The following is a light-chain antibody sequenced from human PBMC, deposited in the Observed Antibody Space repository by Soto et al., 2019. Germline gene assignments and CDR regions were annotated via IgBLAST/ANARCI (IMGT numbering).Light chain of an antibody. V-gene: IGKV3-20*01. Sequence: VLCQSQNTLTLSPGGRATLSCSASQSVSNNYLAWYQQKPGQAPRLLIYGASNRATGIPDRFSGSGSGTDFTLTISILEPEDFAVYCCQQYGSSMGTFGQGTK. CDR3: QQYGSSMGT. CDR2: GAS. CDR1: QSVSNNY. J-gene: IGKJ1*01.